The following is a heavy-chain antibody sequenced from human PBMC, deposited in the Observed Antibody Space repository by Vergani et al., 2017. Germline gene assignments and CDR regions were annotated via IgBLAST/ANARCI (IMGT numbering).Heavy chain of an antibody. CDR2: SSGSGGST. D-gene: IGHD3-22*01. J-gene: IGHJ4*02. CDR1: GFTFSSYA. CDR3: AKDRSYYDSSGYYQIFDY. Sequence: EVQLLESGGGLVQPGGSLRLSCAASGFTFSSYAMSWVRQAPGKGLEWVSASSGSGGSTYYADSVKGRFTISRDNSKNTLYLQMNSLRAEDTAVYYCAKDRSYYDSSGYYQIFDYWGQGTLVTVSS. V-gene: IGHV3-23*01.